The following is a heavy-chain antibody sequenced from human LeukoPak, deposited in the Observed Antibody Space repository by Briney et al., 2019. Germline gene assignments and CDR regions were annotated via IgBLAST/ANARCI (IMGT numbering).Heavy chain of an antibody. CDR1: GGSFSGYY. CDR3: ATLGYSSGWYKEYYFGY. Sequence: SETLSLTCAVYGGSFSGYYWSWIRQPPGKGLEWIGEINHSGSTNYNPSLKSRVTISVDTSKNQFSLKLSSVTAADTAVYYCATLGYSSGWYKEYYFGYWGQGTLVTVSS. D-gene: IGHD6-19*01. V-gene: IGHV4-34*01. J-gene: IGHJ4*02. CDR2: INHSGST.